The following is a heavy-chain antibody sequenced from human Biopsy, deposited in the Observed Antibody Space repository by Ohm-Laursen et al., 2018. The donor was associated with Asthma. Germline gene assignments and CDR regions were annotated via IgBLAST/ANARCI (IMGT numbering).Heavy chain of an antibody. V-gene: IGHV3-33*08. CDR2: IWYDGSNK. Sequence: SLRLSCTASGVSLSSFGMNWVRQAPGKGLEWVAVIWYDGSNKYYADSVKGRFTISRDNSKNTLYLQMNSLRAEDTAVYYCARKARHGDYDFDYWGQGTLVTVSS. J-gene: IGHJ4*02. D-gene: IGHD4-17*01. CDR1: GVSLSSFG. CDR3: ARKARHGDYDFDY.